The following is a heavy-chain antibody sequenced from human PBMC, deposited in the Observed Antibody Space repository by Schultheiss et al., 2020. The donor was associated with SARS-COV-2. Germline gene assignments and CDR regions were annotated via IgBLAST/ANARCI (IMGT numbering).Heavy chain of an antibody. CDR2: IHHSGST. CDR1: GGSFSDYY. Sequence: SETLSLTCAVYGGSFSDYYWTWIRQSPGKGLEWIGEIHHSGSTNYNPSLKSRVTISVDTSKNTFSLKLTSVTAADTAVYYCARGLGAMMGPYSEVFQHWGQGTLVTVSS. CDR3: ARGLGAMMGPYSEVFQH. V-gene: IGHV4-34*01. D-gene: IGHD2-21*01. J-gene: IGHJ1*01.